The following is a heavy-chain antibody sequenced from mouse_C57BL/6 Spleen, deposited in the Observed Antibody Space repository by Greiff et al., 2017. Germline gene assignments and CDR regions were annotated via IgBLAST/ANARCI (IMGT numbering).Heavy chain of an antibody. CDR3: AREVPYFDD. Sequence: EVQLQESGPGLVKPSQSLSLTCSVTGYSITSGYYWNWIRQFPGNKLEWMGYISYDGSNNYNPSLKNRISITRDTSKNQFFLKLNSVTTEDTATYYCAREVPYFDDWGQGTTLTVSS. CDR1: GYSITSGYY. D-gene: IGHD5-1*01. J-gene: IGHJ2*01. CDR2: ISYDGSN. V-gene: IGHV3-6*01.